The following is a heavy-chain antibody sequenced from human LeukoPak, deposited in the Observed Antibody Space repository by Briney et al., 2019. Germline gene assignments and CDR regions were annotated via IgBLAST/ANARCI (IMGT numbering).Heavy chain of an antibody. J-gene: IGHJ4*02. V-gene: IGHV3-48*03. CDR2: ITSSGSTI. D-gene: IGHD1-1*01. Sequence: PGGSLRLSCAASGFTVSSYEMNWVRQAPGKGLEWVSDITSSGSTIYYAESVQGRFTISRDNAKNSLYQQMNSMTAEDTAVYYCARDRLHSWNGWDGYFDYWGQGTLVTVS. CDR3: ARDRLHSWNGWDGYFDY. CDR1: GFTVSSYE.